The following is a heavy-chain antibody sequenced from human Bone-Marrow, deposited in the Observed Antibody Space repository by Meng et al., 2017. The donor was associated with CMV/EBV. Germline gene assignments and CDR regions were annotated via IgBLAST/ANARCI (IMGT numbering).Heavy chain of an antibody. Sequence: GESLKTSCAASGITFSSYSMNWVRQAPGKGLEWVSSISSSSSYIYYADSVKGRFTISRDNSKNTTYLQTNSLRAEDTAVEYCAKGEGFRSGYYGRDYWGQGTLVTVSS. D-gene: IGHD3-3*01. CDR1: GITFSSYS. CDR3: AKGEGFRSGYYGRDY. CDR2: ISSSSSYI. V-gene: IGHV3-21*01. J-gene: IGHJ4*02.